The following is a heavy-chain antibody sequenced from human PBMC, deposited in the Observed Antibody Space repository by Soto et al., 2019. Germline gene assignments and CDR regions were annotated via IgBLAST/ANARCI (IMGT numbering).Heavy chain of an antibody. CDR2: IFYSGNT. D-gene: IGHD6-6*01. V-gene: IGHV4-59*01. J-gene: IGHJ3*02. Sequence: QVQLQESGPGLVKPSETLSLTCTVSGGSISSYYWSWIRQPPGRGLEWIGYIFYSGNTDYNPSLKSRVTISLDTSKNQFSLRLSSLTAADTAVYYCARDRSYSTSRYDAFDIWGQGTMVTVSS. CDR1: GGSISSYY. CDR3: ARDRSYSTSRYDAFDI.